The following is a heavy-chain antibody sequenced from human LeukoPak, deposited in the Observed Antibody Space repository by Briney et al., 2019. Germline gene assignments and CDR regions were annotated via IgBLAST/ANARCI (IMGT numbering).Heavy chain of an antibody. Sequence: PSETLSLTCTVSGGSISSYYWSWIRQPPGKGLEWIGSILHSGSTYYNPSLKSRVTISVDTSKNQLSLRLRSVTAADTAVYYCARLYQGKRPPDYWGQGTLVTVSS. CDR3: ARLYQGKRPPDY. CDR2: ILHSGST. D-gene: IGHD6-25*01. J-gene: IGHJ4*02. CDR1: GGSISSYY. V-gene: IGHV4-39*01.